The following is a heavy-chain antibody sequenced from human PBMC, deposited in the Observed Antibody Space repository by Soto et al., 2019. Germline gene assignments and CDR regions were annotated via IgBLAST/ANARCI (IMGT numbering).Heavy chain of an antibody. CDR2: INHSGST. D-gene: IGHD6-19*01. V-gene: IGHV4-34*01. Sequence: SETLSLTCAVYGGSFSGYYWSWIRQPPGKGLEWIGEINHSGSTFYNPSLKSRVTISVDTSKNQFSLKVTSVTAADTAVYYCAAQQWLADWGQGTLVTVSS. CDR3: AAQQWLAD. CDR1: GGSFSGYY. J-gene: IGHJ4*01.